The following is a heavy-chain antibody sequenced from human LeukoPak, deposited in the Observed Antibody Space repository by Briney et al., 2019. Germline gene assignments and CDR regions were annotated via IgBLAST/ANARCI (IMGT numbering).Heavy chain of an antibody. Sequence: GGSLRLSCAASGFTFSSYAMSWVRQAPGEGLEWVSAISGSGGSTYYADSVKGRFTISRDNSKNTLYLQMNSLRAEDTAVYYCAKDRAWDYYDISGYDYWGQGTLVTVSS. CDR1: GFTFSSYA. D-gene: IGHD3-22*01. CDR3: AKDRAWDYYDISGYDY. J-gene: IGHJ4*02. V-gene: IGHV3-23*01. CDR2: ISGSGGST.